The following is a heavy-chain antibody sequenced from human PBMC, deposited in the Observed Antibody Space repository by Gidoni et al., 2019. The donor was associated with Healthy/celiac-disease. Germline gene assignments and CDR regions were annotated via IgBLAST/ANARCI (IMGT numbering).Heavy chain of an antibody. V-gene: IGHV4-39*07. D-gene: IGHD5-12*01. CDR3: ARDGRWLRHLDY. Sequence: GGSISSSSYYWGWIRQPPGKGLEWIGSIYYSGSTYYNPSLKSRVTISVDTSKNQFSLKLSSVTAADTAVYYCARDGRWLRHLDYWGQGTLVTVSS. J-gene: IGHJ4*02. CDR1: GGSISSSSYY. CDR2: IYYSGST.